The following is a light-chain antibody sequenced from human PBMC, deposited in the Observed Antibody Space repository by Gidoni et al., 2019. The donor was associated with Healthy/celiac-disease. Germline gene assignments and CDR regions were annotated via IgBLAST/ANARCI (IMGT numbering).Light chain of an antibody. CDR3: AAWDDSLSGVV. J-gene: IGLJ2*01. CDR1: SSNIGSNY. CDR2: RNN. Sequence: QSVLTQPPSASGTPGQRVTISCSGSSSNIGSNYVYWYQQLPGTAPQLLIYRNNQRPSGVPDRFSVSKSGTSASRAISGLRSEDEADYYCAAWDDSLSGVVFGGGTKLTVL. V-gene: IGLV1-47*01.